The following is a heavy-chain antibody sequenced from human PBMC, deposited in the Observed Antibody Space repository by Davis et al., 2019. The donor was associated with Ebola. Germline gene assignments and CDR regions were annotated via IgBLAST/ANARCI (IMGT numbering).Heavy chain of an antibody. V-gene: IGHV4-39*07. CDR1: GGSISSSSYY. D-gene: IGHD6-13*01. CDR2: IYYSGST. Sequence: SETLSLTCSVSGGSISSSSYYWVWIRQPPGKGLEWIGSIYYSGSTYYNPSLKSRVTISVDTSKNQFSLKLSSVTAADTAMYYCARRGTSSWYAGWFDPWGQGTLVTVSS. J-gene: IGHJ5*02. CDR3: ARRGTSSWYAGWFDP.